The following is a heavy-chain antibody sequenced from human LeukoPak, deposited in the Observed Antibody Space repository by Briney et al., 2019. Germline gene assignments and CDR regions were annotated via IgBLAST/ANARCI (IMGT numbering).Heavy chain of an antibody. CDR2: IRYDGSNK. V-gene: IGHV3-30*02. J-gene: IGHJ6*03. CDR1: GFTFSSYG. D-gene: IGHD3-22*01. CDR3: AKEGISGYTYYYYMDA. Sequence: GGSLRLSCAASGFTFSSYGMHWVRQAPGKGLEWVAFIRYDGSNKYYADSVKGRFTISRDNSKNTLYLQMNSLRAEDTAVYYCAKEGISGYTYYYYMDAWGKGTTVTVSS.